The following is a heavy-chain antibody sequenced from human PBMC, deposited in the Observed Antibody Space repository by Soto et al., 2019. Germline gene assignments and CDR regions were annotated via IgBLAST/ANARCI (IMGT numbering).Heavy chain of an antibody. CDR2: IYSGGST. Sequence: GGSLRLSCAASGFTVSSNYMSWVRQAPGKGLEWVSVIYSGGSTYYADSVKGRFTISRDNSKNTLYLQMNSLRAEDTAVYYCASSGSESGWELPYYYYYGMDVWGQGTTVTVSS. CDR3: ASSGSESGWELPYYYYYGMDV. J-gene: IGHJ6*02. D-gene: IGHD1-26*01. CDR1: GFTVSSNY. V-gene: IGHV3-53*01.